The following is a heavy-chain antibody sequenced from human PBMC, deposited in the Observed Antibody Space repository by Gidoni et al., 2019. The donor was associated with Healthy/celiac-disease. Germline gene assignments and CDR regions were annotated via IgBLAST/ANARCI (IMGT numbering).Heavy chain of an antibody. D-gene: IGHD3-22*01. CDR1: GGSFSGYY. CDR3: ARGRSSGTIDY. V-gene: IGHV4-34*01. J-gene: IGHJ4*02. CDR2: INHSGST. Sequence: QVQLQQWGAGLLKHSETLSLTCAVYGGSFSGYYWSWIRQPPGKGLEWIGEINHSGSTNYNPSLKSRVTISVDTSKNQFSLKLSSVTAADTAVYYCARGRSSGTIDYWGQGTLVTVSS.